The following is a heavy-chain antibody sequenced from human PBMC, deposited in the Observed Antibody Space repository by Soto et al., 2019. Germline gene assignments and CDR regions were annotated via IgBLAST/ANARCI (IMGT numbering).Heavy chain of an antibody. V-gene: IGHV3-48*02. Sequence: GGSLRLSCAASGFTFSTYTMNWIRQAPGKGPEWVSYISVSDGGPKSYADSVKGRFSISRDNAKNSLYLQMNSLRDDDTAVYYCARDRSWSFDYWGQGALVTVSS. D-gene: IGHD6-6*01. CDR2: ISVSDGGPK. CDR1: GFTFSTYT. CDR3: ARDRSWSFDY. J-gene: IGHJ4*02.